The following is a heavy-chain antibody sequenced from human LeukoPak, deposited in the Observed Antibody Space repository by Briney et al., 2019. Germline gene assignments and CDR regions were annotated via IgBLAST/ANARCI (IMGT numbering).Heavy chain of an antibody. CDR1: GYTFTTYD. CDR2: MNPNSGNT. CDR3: ARNDYGDGDAFDI. D-gene: IGHD4-17*01. J-gene: IGHJ3*02. V-gene: IGHV1-8*01. Sequence: ASVKVSCKASGYTFTTYDTNWVRQATGQGLEWMGWMNPNSGNTGYTQKFQGRVTMTRSTSISTVYMELTSLRSEDTAVYYCARNDYGDGDAFDIWGQGTMVTVS.